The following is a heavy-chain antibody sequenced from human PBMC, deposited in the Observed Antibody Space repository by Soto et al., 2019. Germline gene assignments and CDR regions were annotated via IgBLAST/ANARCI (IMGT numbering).Heavy chain of an antibody. D-gene: IGHD6-19*01. J-gene: IGHJ4*02. V-gene: IGHV3-30*19. CDR3: ASPREGQWLVFDH. Sequence: GGSLRLSCVVSGFTFSDFGMHWVRQSPGEGLAWVASISKDGLDRYYSESVKGRFTISRDDSKNTVFLQMNSLKVEDTAAYFCASPREGQWLVFDHWGQRTLVTV. CDR1: GFTFSDFG. CDR2: ISKDGLDR.